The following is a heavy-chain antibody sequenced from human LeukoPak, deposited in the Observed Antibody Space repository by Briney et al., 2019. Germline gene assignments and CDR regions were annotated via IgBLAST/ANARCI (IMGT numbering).Heavy chain of an antibody. CDR2: FDPEDGET. V-gene: IGHV1-24*01. CDR1: GYTLTELS. Sequence: VASVKVSCKVSGYTLTELSMHWVRQAPGKGLEWMGGFDPEDGETIYAQKFQGRVTMTEDTSTDTAYMELSSLRSEDTAVYYCATPPNYYDSSGYSPYVNWGQGTLVTVSS. D-gene: IGHD3-22*01. J-gene: IGHJ4*02. CDR3: ATPPNYYDSSGYSPYVN.